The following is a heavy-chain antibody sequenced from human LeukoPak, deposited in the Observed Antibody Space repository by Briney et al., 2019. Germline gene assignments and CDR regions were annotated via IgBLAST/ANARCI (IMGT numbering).Heavy chain of an antibody. CDR3: ARDKVRAASDV. J-gene: IGHJ6*04. Sequence: GGSLGLSCAASGFTFSTYSMNWVRQAPGKGLDWVSSISSSSSYIYYADSVKGRFTISRDNAKNSLYLQMNSLRAEDTAVYYCARDKVRAASDVWGKGTTVTVSS. V-gene: IGHV3-21*01. CDR2: ISSSSSYI. D-gene: IGHD6-13*01. CDR1: GFTFSTYS.